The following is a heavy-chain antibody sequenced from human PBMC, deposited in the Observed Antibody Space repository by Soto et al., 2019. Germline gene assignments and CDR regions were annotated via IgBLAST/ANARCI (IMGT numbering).Heavy chain of an antibody. CDR1: GGSVSSTSYY. V-gene: IGHV4-61*01. Sequence: SETLSLTCTVSGGSVSSTSYYWSWIRQPPGKGLEWIGYIYYSGSTNYNPSLKSRVTISVDTSKNQFSLKLSSVTAADTAVYYCARDRITPGTTMNYYYYGMDVWGQGTTVTVSS. CDR2: IYYSGST. CDR3: ARDRITPGTTMNYYYYGMDV. D-gene: IGHD1-1*01. J-gene: IGHJ6*02.